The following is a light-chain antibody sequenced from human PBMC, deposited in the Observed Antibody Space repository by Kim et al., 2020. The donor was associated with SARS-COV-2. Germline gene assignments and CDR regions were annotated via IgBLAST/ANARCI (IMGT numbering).Light chain of an antibody. V-gene: IGLV2-23*01. CDR1: GSDLGSHSL. J-gene: IGLJ2*01. Sequence: QSALTQPASVPGSPGQSITMSCTGTGSDLGSHSLVSWYQQRPGKAPRLMIYESTKRPSGVSIRFSGSKSGNTASLTISGLQADDEADYYCCSYAGSQFVVFGGGTKLTVL. CDR2: EST. CDR3: CSYAGSQFVV.